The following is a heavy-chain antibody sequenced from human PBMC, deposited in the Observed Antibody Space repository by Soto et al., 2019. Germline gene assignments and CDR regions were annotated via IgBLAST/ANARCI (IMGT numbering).Heavy chain of an antibody. CDR1: GGTFSSYA. CDR2: IIPIFGTA. V-gene: IGHV1-69*06. D-gene: IGHD3-9*01. CDR3: ARSGDILTGGEGYYYYGMGV. J-gene: IGHJ6*02. Sequence: ASVKVSCKASGGTFSSYAISWVRQAPGQGLEWMGGIIPIFGTANYAQKFQGRVTITADKSTSTAYMELSSLRSEDTAVYYCARSGDILTGGEGYYYYGMGVWGQGTTVTVSS.